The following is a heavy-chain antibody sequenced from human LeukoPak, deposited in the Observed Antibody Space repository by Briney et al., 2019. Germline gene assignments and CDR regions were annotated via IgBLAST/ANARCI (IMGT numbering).Heavy chain of an antibody. V-gene: IGHV4-4*09. CDR1: GGAISSYY. CDR3: ARHRVRGVSSTYFDY. D-gene: IGHD3-10*01. J-gene: IGHJ4*02. Sequence: SETLSLTCTVSGGAISSYYWSWIRQPPRKGLEWIGYIYTSGSTNYNPSLKSRVTISVDTSKNQFSLKLSSVTAADTAVYYCARHRVRGVSSTYFDYWGQGTLVTVSS. CDR2: IYTSGST.